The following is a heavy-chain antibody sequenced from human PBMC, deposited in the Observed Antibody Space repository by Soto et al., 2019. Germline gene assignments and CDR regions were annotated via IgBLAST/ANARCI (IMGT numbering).Heavy chain of an antibody. CDR2: INPNSGGT. CDR3: ARADYGDYSQLYYGMDV. CDR1: GYTFTGYY. J-gene: IGHJ6*02. Sequence: ASVKVSCKASGYTFTGYYMHWVRQAPGQGLEWMGWINPNSGGTNYAQKFQGRVTMTRDTSISTAYMELSRLRSDDTAVYYCARADYGDYSQLYYGMDVWGQGTTVTVSS. D-gene: IGHD4-17*01. V-gene: IGHV1-2*02.